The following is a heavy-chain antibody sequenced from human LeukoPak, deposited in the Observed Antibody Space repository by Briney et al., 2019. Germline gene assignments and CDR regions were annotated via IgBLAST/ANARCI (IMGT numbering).Heavy chain of an antibody. V-gene: IGHV4-61*02. J-gene: IGHJ4*02. Sequence: SETLSVTCTVSGSSISSGDNYWSWIRQPAGKGLEWIGRIYTSGSTNYNPSLKSRVTISGDTSKNQFSLRLSSVTAADTAVYYCARASYSYDINGWVPFDYWGQGTLVTVSS. D-gene: IGHD3-22*01. CDR3: ARASYSYDINGWVPFDY. CDR1: GSSISSGDNY. CDR2: IYTSGST.